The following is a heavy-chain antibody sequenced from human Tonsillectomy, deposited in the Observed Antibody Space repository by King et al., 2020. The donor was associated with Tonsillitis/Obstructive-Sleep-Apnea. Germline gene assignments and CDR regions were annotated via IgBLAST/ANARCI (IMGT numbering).Heavy chain of an antibody. CDR1: GGTFSSYA. D-gene: IGHD2-2*01. Sequence: VQLVESGAEVKKPGSSVKVSCKASGGTFSSYAISWVRQAPGQRLELMGGIIPIFGTANYAQTFPGRVTSTADESTSTAYMELSSLRSEDTAVYYCASGGSTSQNWFDPWGQGTLVTVSS. V-gene: IGHV1-69*01. CDR3: ASGGSTSQNWFDP. J-gene: IGHJ5*02. CDR2: IIPIFGTA.